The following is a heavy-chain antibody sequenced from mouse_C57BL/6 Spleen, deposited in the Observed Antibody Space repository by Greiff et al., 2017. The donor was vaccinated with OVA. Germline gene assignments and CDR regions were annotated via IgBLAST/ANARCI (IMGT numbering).Heavy chain of an antibody. J-gene: IGHJ1*03. Sequence: QVQLQQPGAELVRPGTSVKLSCKASGYTFTSYWMHWVKQRPGQGLEWIGVIDPSDSYTNYNQKFKGKATLTVDTSSSTAYMQLSSLTSEDSAVYYCASGGGNVDVWGTGTTVTVSS. V-gene: IGHV1-59*01. CDR3: ASGGGNVDV. CDR2: IDPSDSYT. CDR1: GYTFTSYW.